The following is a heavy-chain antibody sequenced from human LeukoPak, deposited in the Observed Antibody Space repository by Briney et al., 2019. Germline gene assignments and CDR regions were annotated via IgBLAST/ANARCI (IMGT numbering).Heavy chain of an antibody. CDR3: ARDYRGAEIQLGY. Sequence: PSETLSLTCTVSGGSISSSSYYWGWIRQPPGKGLEWIGSIYYSGSTYYNPSLKSRVTISVDTSKNQFSLKLSSVTAADTAVYYCARDYRGAEIQLGYWGQGTLVTVSS. J-gene: IGHJ4*02. V-gene: IGHV4-39*02. CDR2: IYYSGST. D-gene: IGHD5-18*01. CDR1: GGSISSSSYY.